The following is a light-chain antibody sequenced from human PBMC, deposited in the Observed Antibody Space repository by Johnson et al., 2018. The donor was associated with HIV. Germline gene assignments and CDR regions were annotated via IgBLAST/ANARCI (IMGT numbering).Light chain of an antibody. CDR1: ISNIESYF. J-gene: IGLJ1*01. V-gene: IGLV1-51*02. Sequence: TQPPSVSAAPGQRVNISCSGNISNIESYFVSWYQQLPGAAPTLLIYEDNKRPSGIPDRFSGSKSGTSATLGITGLQTGDEADYYCGTWDSSLSAYVFGTGTKVTVL. CDR3: GTWDSSLSAYV. CDR2: EDN.